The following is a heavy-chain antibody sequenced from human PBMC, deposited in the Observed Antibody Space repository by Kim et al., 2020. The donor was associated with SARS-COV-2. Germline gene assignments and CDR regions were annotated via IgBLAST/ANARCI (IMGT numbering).Heavy chain of an antibody. D-gene: IGHD5-12*01. J-gene: IGHJ4*01. CDR3: AKVPSIVATGGFWDY. CDR1: GFTFSSYG. Sequence: GGSLRLSCAASGFTFSSYGMHWVRQAPGKGLEWVAVISYDGSNKYYADSVKGRFTISRDNSKNTLYLQMNSLRAEDTAVYYCAKVPSIVATGGFWDYWG. CDR2: ISYDGSNK. V-gene: IGHV3-30*18.